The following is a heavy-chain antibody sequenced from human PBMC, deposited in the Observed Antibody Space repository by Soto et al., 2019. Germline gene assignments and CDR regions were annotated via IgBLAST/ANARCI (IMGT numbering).Heavy chain of an antibody. CDR3: AKDNDQGVINYFDY. J-gene: IGHJ4*02. CDR2: INKDGTTT. CDR1: GFTFTSYW. D-gene: IGHD3-10*02. Sequence: LRLSCAASGFTFTSYWMHWVRQAPGKGPVWVSRINKDGTTTAYADSVKGRFTISRDNAKNMLYLQMNSLRVEDTAVYYCAKDNDQGVINYFDYWGQGTLVTVSS. V-gene: IGHV3-74*03.